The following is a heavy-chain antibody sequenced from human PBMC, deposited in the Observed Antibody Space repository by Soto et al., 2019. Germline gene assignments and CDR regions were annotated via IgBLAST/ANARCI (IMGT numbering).Heavy chain of an antibody. D-gene: IGHD5-18*01. V-gene: IGHV4-31*03. CDR3: ARDFALRAAMATSNYYYGMDV. J-gene: IGHJ6*02. Sequence: QVQLQESGPGLVKPSQTLSLTCTVSGGSISSGGYYWSWIRQHPGKGLEWMGYIYSSGSTYYNTSLKSRVTISVDTSKNQFSLKLSSVTAADTAVYYCARDFALRAAMATSNYYYGMDVWGQGTTVTVSS. CDR2: IYSSGST. CDR1: GGSISSGGYY.